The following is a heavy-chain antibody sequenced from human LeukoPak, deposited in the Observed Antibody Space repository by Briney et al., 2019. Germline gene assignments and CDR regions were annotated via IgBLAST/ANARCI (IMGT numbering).Heavy chain of an antibody. D-gene: IGHD2-21*02. CDR2: IYYSGST. CDR3: ARGVVVTASRGAYYYYMDV. V-gene: IGHV4-59*11. J-gene: IGHJ6*03. CDR1: GGSISSHY. Sequence: SETLSLTCTVSGGSISSHYWSWIRQPPGKGLEWIGYIYYSGSTNYNPSLTSRVTISVDPSKNQFSLKPSSVTAADTAVYYCARGVVVTASRGAYYYYMDVWGKGTTVTVSS.